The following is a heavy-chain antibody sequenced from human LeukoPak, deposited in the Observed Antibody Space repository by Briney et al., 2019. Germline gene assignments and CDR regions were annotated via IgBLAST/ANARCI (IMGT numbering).Heavy chain of an antibody. D-gene: IGHD2-8*01. Sequence: GGSLRLSCAASGFTFSSYGMHWVRQAPGKGLEWVAFIRYDGSNKYYADSVKGRFTISRDNSKNTLYLQMNSLRAEDTAVYYCAKGYCTNGVCYPLFYWGQGTLVTVSS. CDR3: AKGYCTNGVCYPLFY. V-gene: IGHV3-30*02. J-gene: IGHJ4*02. CDR1: GFTFSSYG. CDR2: IRYDGSNK.